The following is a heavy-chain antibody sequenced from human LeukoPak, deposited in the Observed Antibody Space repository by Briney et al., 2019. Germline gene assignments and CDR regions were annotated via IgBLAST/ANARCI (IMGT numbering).Heavy chain of an antibody. J-gene: IGHJ4*02. CDR2: VYSDGST. Sequence: GGSLRLSCAASGFTFSSYWMSWVRQAPGEGLEWASDVYSDGSTYYADSVKGRFTISRDNSKNTLYLQMHSLRGEDTAVYYCAGIFSGRAHYWGQGVLVTVSS. CDR3: AGIFSGRAHY. CDR1: GFTFSSYW. V-gene: IGHV3-66*01. D-gene: IGHD1-26*01.